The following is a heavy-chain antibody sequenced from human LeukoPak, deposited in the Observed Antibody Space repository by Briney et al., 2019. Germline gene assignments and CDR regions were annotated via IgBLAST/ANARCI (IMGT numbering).Heavy chain of an antibody. CDR2: IYWDDTK. D-gene: IGHD6-13*01. J-gene: IGHJ4*02. Sequence: SGPTLVNPTQTLTVTCAFSGFSLGTSGVDVGWIRQPPGKALEWLALIYWDDTKRYSPSLKSRLTVTKDTSKNQVVLTMTNMDLVDTATYYCANRRITAAGSYFDHWGQGAQVTVSS. CDR1: GFSLGTSGVD. V-gene: IGHV2-5*02. CDR3: ANRRITAAGSYFDH.